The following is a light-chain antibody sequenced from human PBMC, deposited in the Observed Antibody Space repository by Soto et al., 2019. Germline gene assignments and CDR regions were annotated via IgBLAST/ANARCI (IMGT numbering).Light chain of an antibody. V-gene: IGKV1-33*01. Sequence: DIQMTQSPSSVSASVGDRVTISCQASQNINNYLNWYQQKPGRAPKLLIYDASNLEAGVPSRFRGSGSGTDFTFTISRLQPEDFATYYCQQTDSFPPTFGQGTLLEIK. CDR2: DAS. CDR1: QNINNY. J-gene: IGKJ5*01. CDR3: QQTDSFPPT.